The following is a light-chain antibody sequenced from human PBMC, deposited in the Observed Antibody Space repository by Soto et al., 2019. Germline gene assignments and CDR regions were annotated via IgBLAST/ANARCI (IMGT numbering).Light chain of an antibody. CDR2: AAS. CDR3: LQDYNYPYT. J-gene: IGKJ5*01. V-gene: IGKV1-6*01. Sequence: IHINLSPSSLAAYVGDRVTITCRASQAIRVDLAWYQQKPGKAPKLLIYAASSLHSGVPSRFSGSGSGTDFTLTISSLQPEDFATYYCLQDYNYPYTLGQGTRLEIK. CDR1: QAIRVD.